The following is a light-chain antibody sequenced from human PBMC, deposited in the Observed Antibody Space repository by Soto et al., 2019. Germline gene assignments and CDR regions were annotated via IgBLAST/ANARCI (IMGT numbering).Light chain of an antibody. CDR2: GAC. CDR3: QQFRGLWT. V-gene: IGKV3-20*01. J-gene: IGKJ1*01. CDR1: QTVSNTY. Sequence: EIVLTQSPGTLSLSPGERATLSCRASQTVSNTYLAWYQQKPGQAPRLLIYGACSRATGIPDRFSGSGSGTDFTLTISRLEPEDFAVYYCQQFRGLWTFGPGTKVEIK.